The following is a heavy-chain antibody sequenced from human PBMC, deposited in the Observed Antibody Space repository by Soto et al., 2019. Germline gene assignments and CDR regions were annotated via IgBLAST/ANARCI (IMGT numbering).Heavy chain of an antibody. CDR1: GGTFSSYA. CDR2: IIPIFGTA. V-gene: IGHV1-69*13. D-gene: IGHD6-19*01. J-gene: IGHJ3*02. Sequence: SVKVSCKASGGTFSSYAISWVRQAPGQGLEWMGGIIPIFGTANYAQKFQGRVTITADESTSTAYMELSSLRSEDTAVYYCARQYTGQSLVPLHAFDIWGQGTMVTVSS. CDR3: ARQYTGQSLVPLHAFDI.